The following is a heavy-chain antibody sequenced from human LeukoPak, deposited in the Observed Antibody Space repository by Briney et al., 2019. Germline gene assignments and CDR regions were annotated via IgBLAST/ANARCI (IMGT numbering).Heavy chain of an antibody. CDR3: ASEISGSSGRWFDP. J-gene: IGHJ5*02. CDR2: IYSTENT. CDR1: GGSISNYY. V-gene: IGHV4-4*07. D-gene: IGHD1-26*01. Sequence: SETLSLTCTVSGGSISNYYWSWIRQPAGKGLEWIGRIYSTENTHYNPSLKSRVTMSVDTSKNQFSLKLSSVTAADTAVYYCASEISGSSGRWFDPWGQGTLVTVSS.